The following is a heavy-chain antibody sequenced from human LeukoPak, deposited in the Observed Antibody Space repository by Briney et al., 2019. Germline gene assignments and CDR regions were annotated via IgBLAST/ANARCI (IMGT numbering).Heavy chain of an antibody. V-gene: IGHV3-33*06. CDR2: IWYDGSNK. J-gene: IGHJ6*03. CDR3: AKSAQYYYYYYMDV. Sequence: PGRSLRLSCAASGFTFSSYGMHWVRQAPGKGLEWVAVIWYDGSNKYYADSVKGRFTISRDNFKNTLYLQMNSLRAEDTAVYYCAKSAQYYYYYYMDVWGKGTTVTVSS. CDR1: GFTFSSYG.